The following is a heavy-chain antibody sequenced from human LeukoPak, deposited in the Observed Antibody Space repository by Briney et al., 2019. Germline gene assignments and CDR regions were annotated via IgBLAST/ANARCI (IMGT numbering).Heavy chain of an antibody. CDR3: ARDAGATRYFDL. Sequence: SETLSLTCTVSGGSISSGDYYWSWIRQPPGKGLEWIGYIYYSGSAYYNPSLKSRVTISVDTSKNQFSLKLSSVTAADTAVYYCARDAGATRYFDLWGRGTLVTVSS. J-gene: IGHJ2*01. CDR1: GGSISSGDYY. CDR2: IYYSGSA. V-gene: IGHV4-30-4*01. D-gene: IGHD1-26*01.